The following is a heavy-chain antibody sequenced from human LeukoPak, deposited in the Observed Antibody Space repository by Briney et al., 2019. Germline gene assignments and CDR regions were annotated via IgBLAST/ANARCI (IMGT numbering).Heavy chain of an antibody. J-gene: IGHJ4*02. CDR3: AKDRGFVVVPVVVDY. V-gene: IGHV3-23*01. CDR2: ISGSGGTT. CDR1: GFTFSSYA. D-gene: IGHD2-2*01. Sequence: PGGSLRLSCAASGFTFSSYALSWVRQAPGKGLEWVSGISGSGGTTYYADAVKGRFTIYRDNSKNTLYLQMNSLRAEDTAVYYCAKDRGFVVVPVVVDYWGQGTLVTVSS.